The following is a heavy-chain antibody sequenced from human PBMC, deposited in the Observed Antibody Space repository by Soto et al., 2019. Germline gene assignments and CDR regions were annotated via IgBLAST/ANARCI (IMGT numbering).Heavy chain of an antibody. CDR2: INPNGGGT. CDR1: GYTFTGYY. D-gene: IGHD5-18*01. V-gene: IGHV1-2*04. J-gene: IGHJ6*02. CDR3: ARDFSPAMVTGWEDYYYYGMDV. Sequence: ASVKVSCKASGYTFTGYYMHWVRQAPGQGLEWMGWINPNGGGTNYAQKFQGWVTMTRDTSISTAYMELSRLRSDDTAVYYCARDFSPAMVTGWEDYYYYGMDVWGQGTTVTVSS.